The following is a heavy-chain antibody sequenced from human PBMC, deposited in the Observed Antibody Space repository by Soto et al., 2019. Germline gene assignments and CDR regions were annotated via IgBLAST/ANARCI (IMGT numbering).Heavy chain of an antibody. CDR3: ARFHRGQWLYAGAAYFGY. V-gene: IGHV1-2*02. Sequence: ASVKVSCKASGYTFTGYYMHWVRQAPGQGLEWMGWINPNSGGTNYAQKFQGRVTMTRDTSISTAYMELSRLRSDDTAVYYCARFHRGQWLYAGAAYFGYWGQGTLVTVSS. CDR1: GYTFTGYY. D-gene: IGHD3-22*01. CDR2: INPNSGGT. J-gene: IGHJ4*02.